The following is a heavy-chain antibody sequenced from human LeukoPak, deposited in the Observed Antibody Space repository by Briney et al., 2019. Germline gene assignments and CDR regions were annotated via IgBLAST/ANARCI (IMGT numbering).Heavy chain of an antibody. CDR3: ARGYDFWSGYLDGENWFDP. CDR2: ISSSSSYI. V-gene: IGHV3-21*01. D-gene: IGHD3-3*01. J-gene: IGHJ5*02. CDR1: GFTFSSYE. Sequence: GGSLRLSCAASGFTFSSYEMNWVRQAPGKGLEWVSSISSSSSYIYYADSVKGRFTISRDNAKNSLYLQMNSLRAEDTAVYYCARGYDFWSGYLDGENWFDPWGQGTLVTVSS.